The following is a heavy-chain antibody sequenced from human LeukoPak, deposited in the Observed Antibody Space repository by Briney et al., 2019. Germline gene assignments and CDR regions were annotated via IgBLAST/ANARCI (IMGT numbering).Heavy chain of an antibody. V-gene: IGHV3-11*04. Sequence: GGSLRLSCAASGFTFSDYYMTWIRQAPGKGLEWVSYISNSSITIYYADSVKGRFTISRDNAKNSLYLQMNSLRVEDTAVYYCARYLGVIVYDYWGQGTLVTVSS. CDR2: ISNSSITI. CDR3: ARYLGVIVYDY. CDR1: GFTFSDYY. J-gene: IGHJ4*02. D-gene: IGHD2-21*01.